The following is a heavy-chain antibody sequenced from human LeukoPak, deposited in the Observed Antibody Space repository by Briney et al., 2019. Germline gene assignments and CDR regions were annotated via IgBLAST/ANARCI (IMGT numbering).Heavy chain of an antibody. Sequence: SETLSLTCSVSGDSITGYYWGWIRQPPGKGLEWIGNIYYTGNTYYNSSLKSRVTISLDTSKNQFSLKLNSVTAADTAVYYCARIYSSSWFLNWFDPWGQGTLVTVSS. CDR1: GDSITGYY. V-gene: IGHV4-38-2*02. J-gene: IGHJ5*02. CDR3: ARIYSSSWFLNWFDP. D-gene: IGHD6-13*01. CDR2: IYYTGNT.